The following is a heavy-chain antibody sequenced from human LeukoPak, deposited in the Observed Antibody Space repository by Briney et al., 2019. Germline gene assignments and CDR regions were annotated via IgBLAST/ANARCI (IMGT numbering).Heavy chain of an antibody. CDR3: ARDRALWLATNWFDP. Sequence: GESLKISCKGSGYSFDDYGMSWVRQAPGKGLEWVSGINWNGGSTGYADSVKGRFTISRDNAKNSLYLQMNSLRAEDTALYYCARDRALWLATNWFDPWGQGTLVTVSS. CDR1: GYSFDDYG. CDR2: INWNGGST. J-gene: IGHJ5*02. V-gene: IGHV3-20*04. D-gene: IGHD6-19*01.